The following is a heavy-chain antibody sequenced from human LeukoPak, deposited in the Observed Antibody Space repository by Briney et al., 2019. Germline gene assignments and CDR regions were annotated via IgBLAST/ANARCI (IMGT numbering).Heavy chain of an antibody. Sequence: GESLKISCKGSGYSFTSYWIGWVRQMPGEGLEWMGIIYPGDSDTRYSPSFQGQVTISADKSISTAYLQWSSLKASDTAMYYCARQAVVTTVTLGAFDIWGQGTMVTVSS. D-gene: IGHD4-11*01. J-gene: IGHJ3*02. V-gene: IGHV5-51*01. CDR1: GYSFTSYW. CDR3: ARQAVVTTVTLGAFDI. CDR2: IYPGDSDT.